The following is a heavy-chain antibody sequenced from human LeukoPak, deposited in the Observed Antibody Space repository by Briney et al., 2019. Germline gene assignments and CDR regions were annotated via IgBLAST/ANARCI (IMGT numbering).Heavy chain of an antibody. V-gene: IGHV1-69*02. CDR2: IIPILGIA. CDR1: GGTFSSYT. CDR3: ASGLRFLEWLPVDY. J-gene: IGHJ4*02. Sequence: SVKVSCKASGGTFSSYTISWVRQAPGRGLEWMGRIIPILGIANYAQKIQGRVTITADKSTSTAYMELSSLRSEDTAVYYCASGLRFLEWLPVDYWGQGTLVTVSS. D-gene: IGHD3-3*01.